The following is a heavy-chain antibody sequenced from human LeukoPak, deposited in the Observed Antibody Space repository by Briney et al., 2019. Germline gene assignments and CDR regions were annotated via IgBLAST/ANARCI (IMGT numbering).Heavy chain of an antibody. CDR1: GGSISSYY. CDR2: ISYSGST. J-gene: IGHJ6*02. D-gene: IGHD3-10*01. V-gene: IGHV4-59*08. Sequence: SETLSLTCTVSGGSISSYYWTWIRQPPGKGLEWIGYISYSGSTNYNPSLKSRVTISVDMSKNQFSLKLSSVTAADTAVYSCASHYYSSGSYYSRSYYYGMDVWGQGTSVTVSS. CDR3: ASHYYSSGSYYSRSYYYGMDV.